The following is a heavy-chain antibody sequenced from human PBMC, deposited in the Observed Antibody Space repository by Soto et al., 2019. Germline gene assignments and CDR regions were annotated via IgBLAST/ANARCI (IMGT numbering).Heavy chain of an antibody. CDR1: GFTFSSYG. D-gene: IGHD3-16*02. CDR2: IWYDGSNK. V-gene: IGHV3-33*01. J-gene: IGHJ6*03. CDR3: ARGKVNDYIWGSYRCGYYYMDV. Sequence: QVQLVESGGGVVQPGRSLRLSCAASGFTFSSYGMHWVRQAPGKGLEWVAVIWYDGSNKYYADSVKGRFTISRDNSKNTLYLQMNSLRAEDTAVYYCARGKVNDYIWGSYRCGYYYMDVWSKGTTVTVSS.